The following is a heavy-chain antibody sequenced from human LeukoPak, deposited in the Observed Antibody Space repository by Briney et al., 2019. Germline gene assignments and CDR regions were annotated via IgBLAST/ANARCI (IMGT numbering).Heavy chain of an antibody. CDR1: GYTFTSYG. CDR2: IVVGSGNT. V-gene: IGHV1-58*02. Sequence: ASVKVSCKSSGYTFTSYGITWVRQAPGQGLEWIGWIVVGSGNTNYAQKFQERVTITRDMSTSTAYMELSSLRSEDTAVYYCAAERISSGSSIDYWGQGTLVTVSS. D-gene: IGHD6-19*01. J-gene: IGHJ4*02. CDR3: AAERISSGSSIDY.